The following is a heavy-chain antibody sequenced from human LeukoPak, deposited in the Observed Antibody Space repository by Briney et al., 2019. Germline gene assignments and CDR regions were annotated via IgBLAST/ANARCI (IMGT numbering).Heavy chain of an antibody. CDR1: GGSFSGYY. V-gene: IGHV4-34*01. J-gene: IGHJ4*02. D-gene: IGHD3-16*01. Sequence: SETLSLTCAVYGGSFSGYYWSWIRQPPGKGLEWIGEINHSGSTNYNPSLKSRVTISVYTSKNQFSLKLSSVTAADTAVYYCARAFWGSGIDYWGQGTLVTVSS. CDR3: ARAFWGSGIDY. CDR2: INHSGST.